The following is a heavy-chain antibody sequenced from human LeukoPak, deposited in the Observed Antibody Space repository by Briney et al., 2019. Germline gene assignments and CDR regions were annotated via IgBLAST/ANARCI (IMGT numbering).Heavy chain of an antibody. CDR3: ARGPPYYYGSGSYYNV. D-gene: IGHD3-10*01. V-gene: IGHV4-34*01. J-gene: IGHJ4*02. CDR1: GGSFSGYY. CDR2: INHSGST. Sequence: SETLSLTCAVYGGSFSGYYWSWIRQPPGKGLEWIGEINHSGSTNYNPSLKSRVTISVDTSKNQFSLKLSSVTAADTAVYYCARGPPYYYGSGSYYNVWGQGTLVTVSS.